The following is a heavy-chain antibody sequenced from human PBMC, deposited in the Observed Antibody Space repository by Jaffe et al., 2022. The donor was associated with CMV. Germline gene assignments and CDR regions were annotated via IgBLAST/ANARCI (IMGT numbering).Heavy chain of an antibody. D-gene: IGHD1-20*01. CDR2: ISSSGSTI. J-gene: IGHJ6*03. CDR1: GFTFSSYE. Sequence: EVQLVESGGGLVQPGGSLRLSCAASGFTFSSYEMNWVRQAPGKGLEWVSYISSSGSTIYYADSVKGRFTISRDNAKNSLYLQMNSLRAEDTAVYYCAREGYNWNDDYMDVWGKGTTVTVSS. CDR3: AREGYNWNDDYMDV. V-gene: IGHV3-48*03.